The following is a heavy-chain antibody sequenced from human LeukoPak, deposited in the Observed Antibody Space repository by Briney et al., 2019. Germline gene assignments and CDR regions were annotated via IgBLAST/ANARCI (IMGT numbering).Heavy chain of an antibody. Sequence: GESLKISCKTSGYTFSYYWIGWVRQMPGKGLELMGIIYPGDSGPKYSPSFQGQVTISADKSLSTTYLQWSSLKASDTAMYYCARHSATGLTSPFDYWGQGTLVTVSS. J-gene: IGHJ4*02. CDR2: IYPGDSGP. D-gene: IGHD1-1*01. V-gene: IGHV5-51*01. CDR3: ARHSATGLTSPFDY. CDR1: GYTFSYYW.